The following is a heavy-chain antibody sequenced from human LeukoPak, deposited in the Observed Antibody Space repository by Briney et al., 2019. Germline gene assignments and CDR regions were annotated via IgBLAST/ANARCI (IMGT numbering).Heavy chain of an antibody. CDR3: ATSDDSSGSD. CDR2: INLDGSVR. CDR1: GFTFSGYW. J-gene: IGHJ4*02. D-gene: IGHD3-22*01. V-gene: IGHV3-7*01. Sequence: GRSLRLSCAASGFTFSGYWMSWVRQAPGKGLEWVANINLDGSVRHYVDSARGRFTISRDNAKNSLYLQMNSLRAEDTALYYCATSDDSSGSDWGQGTLVTVSS.